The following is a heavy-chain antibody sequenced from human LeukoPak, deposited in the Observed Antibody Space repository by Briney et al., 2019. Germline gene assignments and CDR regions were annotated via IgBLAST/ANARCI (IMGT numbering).Heavy chain of an antibody. CDR3: AGGAKRRNWFDP. V-gene: IGHV1-8*01. Sequence: ASVKVSCKASGYTFTSYDINWVRQATGQGLEWMGWMNPNSGNTGYAQKFQGRVTMTRNTSISTAYMELSSLRSEDTAVYYCAGGAKRRNWFDPWGQGTLVTVSS. CDR1: GYTFTSYD. J-gene: IGHJ5*02. CDR2: MNPNSGNT.